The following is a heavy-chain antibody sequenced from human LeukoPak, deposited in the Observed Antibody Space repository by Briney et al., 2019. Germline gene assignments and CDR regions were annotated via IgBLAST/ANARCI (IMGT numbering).Heavy chain of an antibody. J-gene: IGHJ6*02. D-gene: IGHD5-18*01. CDR2: IGPSGDII. CDR1: GFTFTSFE. CDR3: ARREYSYYYYYYAMDV. V-gene: IGHV3-48*03. Sequence: PGGSLRLSCTASGFTFTSFEMNWVRQAPGKGLEWISSIGPSGDIIYYTDSVKGRFTISRHNAKNSLYLQMSSLSAEDSAVYYCARREYSYYYYYYAMDVWGQGTTVTVSS.